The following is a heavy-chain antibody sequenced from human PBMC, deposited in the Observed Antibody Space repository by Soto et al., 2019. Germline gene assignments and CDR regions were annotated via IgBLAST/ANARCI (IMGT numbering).Heavy chain of an antibody. J-gene: IGHJ5*02. CDR1: DGNISSGGYS. CDR2: IYHSGST. Sequence: TWAVSDGNISSGGYSWSWIRQPPGKGLEWIGYIYHSGSTYYNPSLKSRVTISVDRSKNQFSLKLSSVTAADTAVYYCARVPDRWGQGILVTVSS. CDR3: ARVPDR. D-gene: IGHD2-2*01. V-gene: IGHV4-30-2*01.